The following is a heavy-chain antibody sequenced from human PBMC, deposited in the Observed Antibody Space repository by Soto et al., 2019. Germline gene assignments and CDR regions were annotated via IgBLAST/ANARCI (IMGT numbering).Heavy chain of an antibody. CDR2: INHSGST. J-gene: IGHJ3*02. CDR3: ARRGQKYCSGGSCHHDAFDI. Sequence: ETLSLTCAVYGGSFSGYYWSWIRQPPGKGLEWIGEINHSGSTNYNPSLKSRVTISVDTSKNQFSLKLSSVTAADTAVYYCARRGQKYCSGGSCHHDAFDIWGQGTMVTVSS. V-gene: IGHV4-34*01. CDR1: GGSFSGYY. D-gene: IGHD2-15*01.